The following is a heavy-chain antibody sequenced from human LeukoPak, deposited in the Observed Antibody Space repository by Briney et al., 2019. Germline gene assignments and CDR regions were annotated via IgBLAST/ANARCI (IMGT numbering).Heavy chain of an antibody. CDR2: IWYDGSNK. CDR1: GFTFSSYG. CDR3: AKDVGMTTVTTFDY. V-gene: IGHV3-33*06. J-gene: IGHJ4*02. Sequence: GSLRLSCAASGFTFSSYGMHWVRQAPGKGLEWVAVIWYDGSNKYYADSVKGRFTISRDNSKNTLYLQMNSLRAEDTAVYYCAKDVGMTTVTTFDYWGQGTLVTVSS. D-gene: IGHD4-17*01.